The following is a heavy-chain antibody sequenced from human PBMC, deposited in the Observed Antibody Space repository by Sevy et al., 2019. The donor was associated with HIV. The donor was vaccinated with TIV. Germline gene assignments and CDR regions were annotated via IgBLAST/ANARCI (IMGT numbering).Heavy chain of an antibody. CDR1: GITLTPYW. D-gene: IGHD3-22*01. Sequence: GGSLRLSCAASGITLTPYWMHWVRQVPGKGLVWVSRINSDGSSTSYAESVKGRFTISRDNGKNTLYLQMKSLRVEDTAVYFCSRGLYYYDMRGHQEPGDYWGQGVLVTVFS. V-gene: IGHV3-74*01. J-gene: IGHJ4*02. CDR3: SRGLYYYDMRGHQEPGDY. CDR2: INSDGSST.